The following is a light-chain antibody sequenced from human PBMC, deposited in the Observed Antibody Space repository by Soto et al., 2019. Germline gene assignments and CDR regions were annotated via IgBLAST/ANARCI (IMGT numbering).Light chain of an antibody. Sequence: QSVLTQSPSVSAAPGQRVTISCSGSGSNIGNNFVSWYQQFPGTAPRLLIFDNNNRPSGIPDRFSGSKSGTSATLGITGLQTGDEADYYCGTWDNSRSAHVFGTGTKVTVL. CDR1: GSNIGNNF. V-gene: IGLV1-51*01. CDR3: GTWDNSRSAHV. CDR2: DNN. J-gene: IGLJ1*01.